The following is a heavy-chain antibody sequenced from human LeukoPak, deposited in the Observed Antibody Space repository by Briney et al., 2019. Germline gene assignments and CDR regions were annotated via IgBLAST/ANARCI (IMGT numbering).Heavy chain of an antibody. CDR3: ARVLGGYYMDV. D-gene: IGHD1-26*01. CDR1: GVSISSSNSY. V-gene: IGHV4-39*07. CDR2: IYYSGST. J-gene: IGHJ6*03. Sequence: PSETLSLTCTVSGVSISSSNSYWGWIRQPPGKGLEWIGSIYYSGSTYYNPSLKSRVTISVDTSKNQFSLKLSSVTAADTAVYYCARVLGGYYMDVWGKGTTVTVSS.